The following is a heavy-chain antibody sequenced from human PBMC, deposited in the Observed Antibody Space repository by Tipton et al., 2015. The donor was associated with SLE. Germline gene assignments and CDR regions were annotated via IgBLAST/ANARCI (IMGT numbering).Heavy chain of an antibody. Sequence: TLPLTCTVSGGSLSSHYWSLIRQAPGKGMEWIGYISNSETTSYNPSLKSRVTISLDTSKNQFSLKLRSVTAADTAVYYCAGAWQGYCSGGTCYVLDYWGQGTLVTVSS. CDR1: GGSLSSHY. CDR2: ISNSETT. J-gene: IGHJ4*02. D-gene: IGHD2-15*01. CDR3: AGAWQGYCSGGTCYVLDY. V-gene: IGHV4-59*11.